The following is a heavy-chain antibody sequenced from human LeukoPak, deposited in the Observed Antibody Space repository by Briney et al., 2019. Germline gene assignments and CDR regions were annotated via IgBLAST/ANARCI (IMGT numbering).Heavy chain of an antibody. V-gene: IGHV3-23*01. CDR3: AKLIVTTATPIDY. D-gene: IGHD4-17*01. CDR1: GFTFSSYA. J-gene: IGHJ4*02. Sequence: GGSLRLSCAASGFTFSSYAVSWVRQAPGKGLEWVSSISGSGGSTYSADSVKGRFTISRDNSKNTLFLHMNSLRVEDTAVYSCAKLIVTTATPIDYWGQGTLVTVSS. CDR2: ISGSGGST.